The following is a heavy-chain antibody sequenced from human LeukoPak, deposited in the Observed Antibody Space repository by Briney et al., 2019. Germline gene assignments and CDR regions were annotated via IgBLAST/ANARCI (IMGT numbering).Heavy chain of an antibody. CDR1: GGSMSRYY. J-gene: IGHJ6*02. D-gene: IGHD3-10*01. Sequence: SETLPLTCTVSGGSMSRYYWSWIRQSPGKGLEWIGYIFYRGGTNYNPSLRGRVTLSVDMSKNQVSLKLSSVTAADTAVYYCARGYYYGVYGMDVWGQGTTVTVSS. CDR2: IFYRGGT. V-gene: IGHV4-59*01. CDR3: ARGYYYGVYGMDV.